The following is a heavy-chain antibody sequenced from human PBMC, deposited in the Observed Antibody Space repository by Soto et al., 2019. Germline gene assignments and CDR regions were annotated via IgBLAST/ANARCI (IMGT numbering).Heavy chain of an antibody. CDR2: MSHSGGT. V-gene: IGHV4-34*01. D-gene: IGHD1-1*01. Sequence: QVQLQQWGAGLLKPSETLSLTCAVYGGFVSSGSYYWSWIRQPPGKGLEWIGEMSHSGGTHFNPSLQSRVTISVDTSKHQFSLKMSSVTAADTALYYCARVERGTATTVVDAFDIWGPGTMVTVSS. CDR3: ARVERGTATTVVDAFDI. CDR1: GGFVSSGSYY. J-gene: IGHJ3*02.